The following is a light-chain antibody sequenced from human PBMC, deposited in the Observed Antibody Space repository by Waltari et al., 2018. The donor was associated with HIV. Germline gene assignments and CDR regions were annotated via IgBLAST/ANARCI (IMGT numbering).Light chain of an antibody. Sequence: PGQRVTISCTGSSSNIGAGYDVHWYQQLPGTAPKLLIYGNSNRPSGVPDRFSGSKSGTSASLAITGLQAEDEADYYCQSYDSSLSGPRVFGTGTKVTVL. J-gene: IGLJ1*01. V-gene: IGLV1-40*01. CDR1: SSNIGAGYD. CDR2: GNS. CDR3: QSYDSSLSGPRV.